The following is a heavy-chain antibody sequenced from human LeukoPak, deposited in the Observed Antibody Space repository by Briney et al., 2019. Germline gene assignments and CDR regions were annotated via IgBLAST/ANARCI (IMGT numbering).Heavy chain of an antibody. Sequence: GGSLRLSCAASGFTFSSYGIHWVRQAPGKGLEWVAVIGNDGQAKYYADSVRGRFTISRDNSKNTLYLQMNSLRAEDTAVYYCARGPLSTNYYGSGSYPTGFDYWGQGTLVTVSS. CDR2: IGNDGQAK. CDR1: GFTFSSYG. V-gene: IGHV3-33*08. CDR3: ARGPLSTNYYGSGSYPTGFDY. D-gene: IGHD3-10*01. J-gene: IGHJ4*02.